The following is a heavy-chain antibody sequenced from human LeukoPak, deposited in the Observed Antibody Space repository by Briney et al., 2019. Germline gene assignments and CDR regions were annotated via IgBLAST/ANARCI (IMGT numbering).Heavy chain of an antibody. Sequence: SETLSLTCTVSGGSISSYYWSWIRQPPGKGLEWIGYIYYSGSTNYNPSLKSRVTISVDTSKNQFSLKLRSVTAADTAVYYCARAPSGGYSYGYSSWFDPWGQGTLVTVSS. J-gene: IGHJ5*02. D-gene: IGHD5-18*01. V-gene: IGHV4-59*01. CDR1: GGSISSYY. CDR2: IYYSGST. CDR3: ARAPSGGYSYGYSSWFDP.